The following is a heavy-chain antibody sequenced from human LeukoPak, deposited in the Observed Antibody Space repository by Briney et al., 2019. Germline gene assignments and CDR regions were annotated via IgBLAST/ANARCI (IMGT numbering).Heavy chain of an antibody. CDR2: IYYSGST. J-gene: IGHJ3*02. Sequence: SETLSLTCTVSGGSISSHYWSWIRQPPGQGLEWIGYIYYSGSTNYNPSLMSRVTISVDTSKNQFSLKLSSVTAADTAVYCCARRAGGMYYDFWSGSTIDAFDIWGQGTMVTVSS. CDR1: GGSISSHY. CDR3: ARRAGGMYYDFWSGSTIDAFDI. D-gene: IGHD3-3*01. V-gene: IGHV4-59*11.